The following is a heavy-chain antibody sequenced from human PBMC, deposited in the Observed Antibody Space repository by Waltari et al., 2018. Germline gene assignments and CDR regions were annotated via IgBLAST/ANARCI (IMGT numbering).Heavy chain of an antibody. Sequence: QLQLQESGPGLVKPSETLSLTCTVSGGSISSSSYYWGWIRQPPGKGLEWIGSIYYSGSTYYNPSLKSRVTISVDTSKNQFSLKLSSVTAADTAVYYCAREGWQQLVRGAFDIWGQGTMVIVSS. D-gene: IGHD6-13*01. J-gene: IGHJ3*02. V-gene: IGHV4-39*07. CDR2: IYYSGST. CDR3: AREGWQQLVRGAFDI. CDR1: GGSISSSSYY.